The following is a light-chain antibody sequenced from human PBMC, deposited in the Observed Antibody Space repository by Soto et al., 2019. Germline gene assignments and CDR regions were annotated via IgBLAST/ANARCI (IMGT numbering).Light chain of an antibody. CDR2: LGS. V-gene: IGKV2-28*01. CDR1: QSLLYSNGYNY. CDR3: MQSLQGPFT. J-gene: IGKJ2*01. Sequence: DIVMTQSPLSLPVTPGEPASISCRSSQSLLYSNGYNYLDWYLQKPGQAPQLLIYLGSNRASGVPYRFSGSGSGTDFTLKISRVEAEDVGVYYCMQSLQGPFTFGQGSKLEIQ.